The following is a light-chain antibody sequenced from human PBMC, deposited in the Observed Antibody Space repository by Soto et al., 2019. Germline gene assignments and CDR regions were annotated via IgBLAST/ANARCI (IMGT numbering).Light chain of an antibody. J-gene: IGLJ1*01. V-gene: IGLV2-8*01. CDR1: SSDIGGYNY. Sequence: QSVLTQPASVSGSPGQSITISCTGTSSDIGGYNYVSWYQQFPGKAPKLMISEVNNRPSGVPDRFSASKSGNTASLTISGLQAEDEADYYCLSYAGSYIYVFGTGTKLTVL. CDR3: LSYAGSYIYV. CDR2: EVN.